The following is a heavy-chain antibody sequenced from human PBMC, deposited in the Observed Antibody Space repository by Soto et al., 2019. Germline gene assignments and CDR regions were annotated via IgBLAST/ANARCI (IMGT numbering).Heavy chain of an antibody. D-gene: IGHD3-16*01. Sequence: EVQLVESGGGLIQPGGSLRLSCAASGFTVSGNYMSWVRQAPGKGLEWVSVIYSGGSTYYADSVKGRFTISRDNSKNTLFLQMNSLRAEDTAVYYCAREGGDGYSPGYFQLWGQGTLVTVSS. CDR2: IYSGGST. V-gene: IGHV3-53*01. CDR3: AREGGDGYSPGYFQL. CDR1: GFTVSGNY. J-gene: IGHJ1*01.